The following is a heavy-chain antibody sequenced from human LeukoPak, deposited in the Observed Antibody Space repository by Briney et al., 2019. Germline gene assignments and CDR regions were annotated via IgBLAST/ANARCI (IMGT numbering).Heavy chain of an antibody. V-gene: IGHV3-23*01. CDR1: GFTFSSYA. CDR2: ISDSGDNT. Sequence: GGSLRLSCAVSGFTFSSYAMSWVRQAPGKGLEWVSTISDSGDNTYSADSVRGRFTISRDNSKNTLYLQMNGLRAEDTAIYYCAKVSWANYFDYWGQGTLVTVSS. CDR3: AKVSWANYFDY. D-gene: IGHD6-13*01. J-gene: IGHJ4*02.